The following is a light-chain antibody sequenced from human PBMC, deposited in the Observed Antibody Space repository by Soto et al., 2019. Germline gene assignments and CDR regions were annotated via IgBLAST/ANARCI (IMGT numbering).Light chain of an antibody. CDR2: GAS. J-gene: IGKJ3*01. CDR3: QVYGSSPLFT. CDR1: QSVSSSY. Sequence: EIALTQSPATLSLSPGERATLSCRASQSVSSSYLAWYQQKPGQTSRLLISGASSRATGIPDRFSGSGSGTDFTLTISRLEPEDFAVYWCQVYGSSPLFTFGPGTKVDIK. V-gene: IGKV3-20*01.